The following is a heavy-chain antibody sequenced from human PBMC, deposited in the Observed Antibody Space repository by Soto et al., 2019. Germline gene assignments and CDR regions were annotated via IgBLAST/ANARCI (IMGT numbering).Heavy chain of an antibody. V-gene: IGHV3-48*01. J-gene: IGHJ4*02. Sequence: GGSLRLSCAASGFTFSSYSMNWVRQAPGKGLEWVSYISSSSSTIYYADSVKGRFTISRDNAKNSLYLQMNSLRAEDTAVYYCARVAQQWLVQSPIDYWVQGTLVTVSS. D-gene: IGHD6-19*01. CDR3: ARVAQQWLVQSPIDY. CDR1: GFTFSSYS. CDR2: ISSSSSTI.